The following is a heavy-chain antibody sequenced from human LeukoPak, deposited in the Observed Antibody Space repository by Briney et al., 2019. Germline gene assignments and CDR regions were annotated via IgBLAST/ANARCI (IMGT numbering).Heavy chain of an antibody. D-gene: IGHD3-10*01. CDR2: IYYSGST. V-gene: IGHV4-39*07. CDR1: GGSISSSSYY. CDR3: ARRSMVRGYGNWFDP. J-gene: IGHJ5*02. Sequence: SETLSLTCTVSGGSISSSSYYWGWIRQPPGKGLEWIGSIYYSGSTYYNPSLKSRVTISVDTSKNQFSLKLSSVTAADTAVYYCARRSMVRGYGNWFDPWGQGTLVTVSS.